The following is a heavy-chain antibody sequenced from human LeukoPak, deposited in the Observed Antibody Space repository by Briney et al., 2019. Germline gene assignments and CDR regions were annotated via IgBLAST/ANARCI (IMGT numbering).Heavy chain of an antibody. J-gene: IGHJ6*03. CDR2: INHSGST. V-gene: IGHV4-34*01. D-gene: IGHD2-8*01. CDR1: GGSFSGYY. Sequence: SETLSLTCAVYGGSFSGYYWSWIRQPPGKGLEWIGEINHSGSTYYNPSLKSRVTISVDTSKNQFSLKLSSVTAADTAVHYCARLRGYCSNGVCFNYYMDVWGKGTTVTVSS. CDR3: ARLRGYCSNGVCFNYYMDV.